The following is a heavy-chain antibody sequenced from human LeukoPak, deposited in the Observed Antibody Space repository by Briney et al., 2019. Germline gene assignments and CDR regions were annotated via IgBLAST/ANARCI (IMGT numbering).Heavy chain of an antibody. CDR3: AKDILYRSAWYGGFDV. CDR2: IHYDGSNK. Sequence: GGSLRLSCATSGLALSNYGIHWVRQAPGKGLEWVAFIHYDGSNKYYADSVKGRFTISRDNSKNTLYLQMNSLRAEDTAVYFCAKDILYRSAWYGGFDVWGQGTMVTVS. J-gene: IGHJ3*01. CDR1: GLALSNYG. V-gene: IGHV3-30*02. D-gene: IGHD6-19*01.